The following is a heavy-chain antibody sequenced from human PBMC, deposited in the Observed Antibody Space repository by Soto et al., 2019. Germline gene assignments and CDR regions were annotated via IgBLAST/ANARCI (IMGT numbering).Heavy chain of an antibody. V-gene: IGHV3-30*18. CDR3: AKDRVNIVVVPARPGYYYGMDV. J-gene: IGHJ6*02. CDR2: ISYDGSNK. Sequence: QVQLVESGGGVVQPGRSLRLSCAASGFTFSSYGMHWVRQAPGKGLEWVAVISYDGSNKYYADSVKGRFTISRDNSKNTLYLQMNSLRAEDTALYYCAKDRVNIVVVPARPGYYYGMDVWCQGTTVTVS. D-gene: IGHD2-2*01. CDR1: GFTFSSYG.